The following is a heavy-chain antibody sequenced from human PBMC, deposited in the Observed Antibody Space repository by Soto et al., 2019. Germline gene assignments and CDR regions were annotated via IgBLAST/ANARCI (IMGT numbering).Heavy chain of an antibody. Sequence: ASVKVSCKASGGTFSSYAISWVRQAPGQGLEWMGGIIPIFGTANYAQKFQGRVTITADESTSTAYMELSSLRSEDTAVYYCARDRIGYGSGSPDAFDIWGQGTMVTVSS. D-gene: IGHD3-10*01. CDR3: ARDRIGYGSGSPDAFDI. V-gene: IGHV1-69*13. J-gene: IGHJ3*02. CDR2: IIPIFGTA. CDR1: GGTFSSYA.